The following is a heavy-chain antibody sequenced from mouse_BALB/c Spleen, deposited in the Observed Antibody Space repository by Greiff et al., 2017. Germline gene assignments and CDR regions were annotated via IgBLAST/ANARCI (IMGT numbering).Heavy chain of an antibody. CDR2: ISTYYGDA. CDR1: GYTFTDYA. J-gene: IGHJ4*01. D-gene: IGHD2-10*02. Sequence: VQLQQSGAELVRPGVSVKISCKGSGYTFTDYAMHWVKQSHAKSLEWIGVISTYYGDASYNQKFKGKATMTVDKSSSTAYMELARLTSEDSAIYYCARKYGNNGAMDYWGQGTSVTVSS. CDR3: ARKYGNNGAMDY. V-gene: IGHV1S137*01.